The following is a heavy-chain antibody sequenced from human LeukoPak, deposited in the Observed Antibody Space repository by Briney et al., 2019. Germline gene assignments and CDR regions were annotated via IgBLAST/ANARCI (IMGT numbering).Heavy chain of an antibody. CDR2: IVVGSGNT. CDR3: ATPSTRQYYYGMDV. V-gene: IGHV1-58*02. J-gene: IGHJ6*02. Sequence: GASVKVSCKASGLTFTSSAMQWVRQARGQRLEWIGWIVVGSGNTNYAQKFQERVTITRDMSTSTAYMELSSLRSEDTAVYYCATPSTRQYYYGMDVWGQGTTVTVSS. CDR1: GLTFTSSA. D-gene: IGHD1-1*01.